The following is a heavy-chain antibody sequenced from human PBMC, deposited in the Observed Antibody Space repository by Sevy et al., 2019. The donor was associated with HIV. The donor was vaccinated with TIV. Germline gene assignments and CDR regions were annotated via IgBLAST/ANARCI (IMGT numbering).Heavy chain of an antibody. D-gene: IGHD6-13*01. Sequence: SETLSLTCTVSGVCISNYYWAWIRQPPGKGLECVGFSGSTNYNPSLKSRVTTSVDTSKNHFSLKLSSVTVADTAIYYCARGGPNQHQLDYFDYWGQGSLVTVSS. J-gene: IGHJ4*02. CDR2: SGST. V-gene: IGHV4-59*01. CDR1: GVCISNYY. CDR3: ARGGPNQHQLDYFDY.